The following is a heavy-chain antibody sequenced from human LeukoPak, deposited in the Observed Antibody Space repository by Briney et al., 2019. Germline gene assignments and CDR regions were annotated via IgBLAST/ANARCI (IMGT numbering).Heavy chain of an antibody. CDR3: ARGGGRFYYYYYYMDV. CDR1: GGSISSYY. Sequence: SETLSLTCTVSGGSISSYYWSWLRQPPGKGLERIGYIYYSGSTNYNPSLKSRVTISVDTSKNQFSLKLSSVTAADTAVYYCARGGGRFYYYYYYMDVWGKGTTVTVSS. J-gene: IGHJ6*03. CDR2: IYYSGST. V-gene: IGHV4-59*01. D-gene: IGHD3-16*01.